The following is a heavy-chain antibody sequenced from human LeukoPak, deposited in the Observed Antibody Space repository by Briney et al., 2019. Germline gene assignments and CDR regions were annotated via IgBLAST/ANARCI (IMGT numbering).Heavy chain of an antibody. V-gene: IGHV1-18*01. CDR2: ISAYNGHT. CDR1: GYTFTRYG. D-gene: IGHD2-2*02. J-gene: IGHJ6*03. Sequence: ASVKVSCKASGYTFTRYGISWVRQAPEQRLEWMGWISAYNGHTNYTQKLQGRVTMTTDTSTSTAYMELRSLRSDDTAVYFCVRDGHRLYDYYFYYMDVWGKGTTVTVSS. CDR3: VRDGHRLYDYYFYYMDV.